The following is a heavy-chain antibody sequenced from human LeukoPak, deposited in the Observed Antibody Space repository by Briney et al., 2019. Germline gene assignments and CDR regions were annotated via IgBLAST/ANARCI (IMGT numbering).Heavy chain of an antibody. CDR1: GYTFTSYD. D-gene: IGHD3-22*01. V-gene: IGHV1-8*01. CDR2: MNPNSGNT. J-gene: IGHJ4*02. CDR3: ARGRKSSAWEYYFDY. Sequence: AASVKVSCKASGYTFTSYDINWVRQATGQGLEWMGWMNPNSGNTGYVQKFQGRVTMTWNTAISTAYMALGSLRSEDTAVYYCARGRKSSAWEYYFDYWGQGALVTVSS.